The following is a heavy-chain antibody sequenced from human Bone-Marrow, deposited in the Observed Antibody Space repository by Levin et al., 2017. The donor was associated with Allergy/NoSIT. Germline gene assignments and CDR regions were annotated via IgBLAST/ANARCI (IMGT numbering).Heavy chain of an antibody. D-gene: IGHD6-19*01. Sequence: GESLKISCAASGFTFSSVWMSWVRQAPGKGLEWVANIKQDGSETYYVDSVKGRFSISRDNTKNSLFLQMSSLRAEDTAVYYCARGQWLISSNWGQGTLVTVSS. V-gene: IGHV3-7*04. CDR3: ARGQWLISSN. CDR2: IKQDGSET. CDR1: GFTFSSVW. J-gene: IGHJ4*02.